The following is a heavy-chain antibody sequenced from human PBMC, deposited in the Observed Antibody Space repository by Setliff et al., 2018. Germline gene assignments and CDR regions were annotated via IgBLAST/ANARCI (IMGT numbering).Heavy chain of an antibody. V-gene: IGHV4-59*01. D-gene: IGHD5-12*01. CDR1: GGSISSYY. Sequence: SETLSLTCTVSGGSISSYYWSWIWQPPGKGLEWIGYIYYSGSTNYNPSLKSRVTISVDTSKNQFSLKLSSVTAADTAVYYCARGLQFYAFDIWGQGTMVTVSS. CDR2: IYYSGST. CDR3: ARGLQFYAFDI. J-gene: IGHJ3*02.